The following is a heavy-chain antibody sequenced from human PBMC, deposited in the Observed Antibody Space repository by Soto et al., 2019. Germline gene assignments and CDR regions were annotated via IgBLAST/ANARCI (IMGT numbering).Heavy chain of an antibody. Sequence: QVQLVESGGGVVQPGRSLRLSCAASGFTFSSYAMHWVRQAPGKGLEWVAVISYDGSNKYYADSVKGRFTISRDNSKNTLYLQMNSLRAEDTAVYYCARKYCSGGSCSWGWFDPWGQGTLVTVSS. CDR2: ISYDGSNK. V-gene: IGHV3-30*04. CDR3: ARKYCSGGSCSWGWFDP. CDR1: GFTFSSYA. J-gene: IGHJ5*02. D-gene: IGHD2-15*01.